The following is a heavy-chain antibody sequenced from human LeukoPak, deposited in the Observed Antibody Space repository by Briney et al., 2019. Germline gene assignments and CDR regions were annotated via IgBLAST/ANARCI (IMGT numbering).Heavy chain of an antibody. J-gene: IGHJ4*02. V-gene: IGHV1-18*04. CDR2: ISAYNGNT. Sequence: ASVKVSCKASGYTFTSYYMHWVRQAPGQGLEWMGWISAYNGNTNYAQKFQGRVTMTTDTSTSTAYMEVRSLRSDDTAVYYCARVLLVLRYFDWMIEGAFDYWGQGTLVTVSS. D-gene: IGHD3-9*01. CDR3: ARVLLVLRYFDWMIEGAFDY. CDR1: GYTFTSYY.